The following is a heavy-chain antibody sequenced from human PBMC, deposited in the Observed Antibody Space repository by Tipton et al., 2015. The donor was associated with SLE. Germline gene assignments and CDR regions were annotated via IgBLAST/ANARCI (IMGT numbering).Heavy chain of an antibody. D-gene: IGHD2-2*01. CDR2: IYSGGSA. CDR1: GFTINNNY. J-gene: IGHJ4*02. V-gene: IGHV3-66*02. CDR3: ARRSSSNCYDY. Sequence: SLRLSCSASGFTINNNYMSWVRQAPGKGLEWVSVIYSGGSAYYADSVKGRFTISRDNSKNTVYLQMGSLRGEDTAVYYCARRSSSNCYDYWGQGTLVTVSS.